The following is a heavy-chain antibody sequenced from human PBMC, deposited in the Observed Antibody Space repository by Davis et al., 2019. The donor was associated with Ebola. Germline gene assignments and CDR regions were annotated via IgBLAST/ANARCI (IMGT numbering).Heavy chain of an antibody. CDR2: MSPNSGNT. J-gene: IGHJ4*02. Sequence: AASVKVSCKASGYTFTIYDINWVRQATGQGLEWMGRMSPNSGNTRYVQKFQGRVTMTRNTSISTAYLELSSLTSEDTAVYSGVREGMELRFADWGQGTLVTVSS. D-gene: IGHD1-7*01. CDR3: VREGMELRFAD. V-gene: IGHV1-8*01. CDR1: GYTFTIYD.